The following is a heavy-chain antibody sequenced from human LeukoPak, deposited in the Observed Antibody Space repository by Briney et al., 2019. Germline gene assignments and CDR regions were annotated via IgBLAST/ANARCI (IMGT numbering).Heavy chain of an antibody. Sequence: TSVKLSCKASGYTFTSYGINLMRQAPGQGLEWMGWISAYNGNTNYAQKLKGRVTMTTDTSTSTAYMELSSLRSDDTAVYYCTRRFGVLWFDPWGQGTLVTVSS. D-gene: IGHD3-10*01. CDR2: ISAYNGNT. J-gene: IGHJ5*02. V-gene: IGHV1-18*01. CDR3: TRRFGVLWFDP. CDR1: GYTFTSYG.